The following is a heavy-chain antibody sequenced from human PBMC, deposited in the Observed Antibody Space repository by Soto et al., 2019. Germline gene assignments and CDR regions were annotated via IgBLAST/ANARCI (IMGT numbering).Heavy chain of an antibody. CDR1: GDSINTSHW. J-gene: IGHJ5*02. Sequence: QVQLRESGPGLVRPSGTLSLTCAVYGDSINTSHWWSWVRQTPGKGLEWIGETYHSGTTNYNPSLKSPVTISMDKSKNLFSPKLNSVTAADTALYFCARQTNSSPARGPNWFDPWGQGALVTVSS. V-gene: IGHV4-4*02. CDR2: TYHSGTT. D-gene: IGHD6-19*01. CDR3: ARQTNSSPARGPNWFDP.